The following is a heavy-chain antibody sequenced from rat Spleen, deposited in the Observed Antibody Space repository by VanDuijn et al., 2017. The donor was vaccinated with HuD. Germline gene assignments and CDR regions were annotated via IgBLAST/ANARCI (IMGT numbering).Heavy chain of an antibody. CDR2: ISSGGST. V-gene: IGHV2S12*01. Sequence: QVQLKESGPGLVQPSQTLSLTCTVSGFSLTSNGVSWVRQPPGKGLEWIAAISSGGSTYYNSALKSRLSISRDTSKSQVFLKMNSLQTDDTAIYYCSRFDYWGQGVMVTVSS. CDR3: SRFDY. CDR1: GFSLTSNG. J-gene: IGHJ2*01.